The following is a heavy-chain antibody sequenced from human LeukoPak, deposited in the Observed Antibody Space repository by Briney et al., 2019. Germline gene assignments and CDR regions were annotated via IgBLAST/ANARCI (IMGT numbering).Heavy chain of an antibody. Sequence: ASVKVSCKASGYTFTGYYMHWVRQAPGQGLEWMGWINPNSGGTNYAQKFQGRVTMTRDTSISTAYMELRSLRSDDTAVYYCARYCSSTSCYYYYGMDVWGQGTTVTVSS. D-gene: IGHD2-2*01. CDR2: INPNSGGT. CDR3: ARYCSSTSCYYYYGMDV. J-gene: IGHJ6*02. CDR1: GYTFTGYY. V-gene: IGHV1-2*02.